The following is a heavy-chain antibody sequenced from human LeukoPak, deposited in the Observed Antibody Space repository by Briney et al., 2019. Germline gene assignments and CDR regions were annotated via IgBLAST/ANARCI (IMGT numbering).Heavy chain of an antibody. D-gene: IGHD3-22*01. CDR2: IGSGSGVTT. CDR3: ARGPDDSTGYYYAGY. CDR1: EFTFTSYA. V-gene: IGHV3-23*01. Sequence: PGGSLRLSCAASEFTFTSYALRWVRQAPGKGLEWVSAIGSGSGVTTIYADSVKGRFTISRDNSKNTLYLQMNSLRSEDTAVYYCARGPDDSTGYYYAGYWGQGTLVTVSS. J-gene: IGHJ4*02.